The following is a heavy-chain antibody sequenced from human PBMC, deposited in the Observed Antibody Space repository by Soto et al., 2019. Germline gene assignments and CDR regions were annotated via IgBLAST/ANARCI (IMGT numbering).Heavy chain of an antibody. CDR1: GGTSSSYA. V-gene: IGHV1-69*13. J-gene: IGHJ4*02. CDR3: ARGLYSGSYLVDY. CDR2: IIPIFGTA. D-gene: IGHD1-26*01. Sequence: SVKVSCKASGGTSSSYAISWVLQAPGQGLEWMGGIIPIFGTANYAQKFQGRVTITADESTSTAYMELSSLRSEDTAVYYCARGLYSGSYLVDYWGQGTLVTVSS.